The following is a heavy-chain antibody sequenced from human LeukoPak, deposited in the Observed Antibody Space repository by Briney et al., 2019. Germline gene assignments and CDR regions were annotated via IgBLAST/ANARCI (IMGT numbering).Heavy chain of an antibody. V-gene: IGHV4-4*02. CDR2: IYHSGST. D-gene: IGHD2-15*01. Sequence: SETLSLTCAVSGGSISSSNWWSWVRQPPGKGLEWIGYIYHSGSTYYNPSLKSRVTISVDRSKNQFSLKLSSVTAADTAVYYCARSGGVVHDAFDIWGQGTMVTVSS. CDR1: GGSISSSNW. J-gene: IGHJ3*02. CDR3: ARSGGVVHDAFDI.